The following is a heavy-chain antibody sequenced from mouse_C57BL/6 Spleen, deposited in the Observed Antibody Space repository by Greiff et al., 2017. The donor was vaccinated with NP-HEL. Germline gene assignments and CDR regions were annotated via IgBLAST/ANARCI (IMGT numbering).Heavy chain of an antibody. CDR2: IDPENGDT. D-gene: IGHD3-1*01. Sequence: EVKLMESGAELVRPGASVKLSCTASGFNIKDDYMHWVKPRPEQGLEWIGWIDPENGDTEYASKFQGKATITADTSSNTAYLQLSSLTSEDTAVYYCTTNGLRAMDYWGQGTSVTVSS. CDR1: GFNIKDDY. J-gene: IGHJ4*01. V-gene: IGHV14-4*01. CDR3: TTNGLRAMDY.